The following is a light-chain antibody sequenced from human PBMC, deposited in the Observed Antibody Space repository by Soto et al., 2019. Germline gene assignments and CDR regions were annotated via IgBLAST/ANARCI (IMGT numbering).Light chain of an antibody. V-gene: IGKV1-16*01. CDR2: TAS. Sequence: DIQMTQSPSSLSASVGDSVTITCRASQGINKFLAWFQQKPGTAPKSLISTASRLQSGVPSRFSGSGSGTHFTLTINNLQPEDFATYYCQQYESFPLTFGRGTRVEIK. CDR1: QGINKF. CDR3: QQYESFPLT. J-gene: IGKJ4*01.